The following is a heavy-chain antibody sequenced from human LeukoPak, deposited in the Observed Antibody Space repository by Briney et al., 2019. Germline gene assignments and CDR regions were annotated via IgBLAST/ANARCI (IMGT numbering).Heavy chain of an antibody. CDR3: AKDRGSIRNPFDY. Sequence: GGSLRLSRAASGFTFSSYAMSWVRQAAGKGLEWVSSISGSGGSTYYADSGKGRFTIYTDNSKNTLYLQMNSLRAEDTAVYYCAKDRGSIRNPFDYWGQGTLVTVSS. CDR2: ISGSGGST. D-gene: IGHD1-14*01. J-gene: IGHJ4*02. V-gene: IGHV3-23*01. CDR1: GFTFSSYA.